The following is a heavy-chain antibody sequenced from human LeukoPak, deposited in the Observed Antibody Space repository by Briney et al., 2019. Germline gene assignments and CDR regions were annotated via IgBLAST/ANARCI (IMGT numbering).Heavy chain of an antibody. D-gene: IGHD3-22*01. CDR2: ISGSGGST. V-gene: IGHV3-23*01. CDR1: GFTFSSYD. Sequence: GGSLRLSCAASGFTFSSYDMSWVRQAPGKGLEWVSAISGSGGSTYYADSVKGRFTISRDNSKNTLYLQMNSLRAEDTAVYYCAKDLHYDSSGSDYWGQGTLVTVSS. J-gene: IGHJ4*02. CDR3: AKDLHYDSSGSDY.